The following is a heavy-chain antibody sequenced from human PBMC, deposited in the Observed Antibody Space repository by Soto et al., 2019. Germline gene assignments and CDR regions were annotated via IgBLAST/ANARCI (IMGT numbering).Heavy chain of an antibody. D-gene: IGHD1-7*01. CDR3: ARGERTGTTFGYYYYYMDV. CDR2: IIPILGIA. V-gene: IGHV1-69*02. J-gene: IGHJ6*03. CDR1: GGTFSSYT. Sequence: GASVKVSCKASGGTFSSYTISWVRQAPGQGLEWMGRIIPILGIANYAQKFQGRVTITADKSTSTAYMELSSLRSEDTAVYYCARGERTGTTFGYYYYYMDVWGKGTTVTVSS.